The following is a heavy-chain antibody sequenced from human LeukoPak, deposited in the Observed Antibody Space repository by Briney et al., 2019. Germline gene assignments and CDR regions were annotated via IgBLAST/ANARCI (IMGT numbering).Heavy chain of an antibody. V-gene: IGHV5-51*01. CDR3: ARHPVEMATIVGHLDY. J-gene: IGHJ4*02. CDR1: GYSFTSYW. D-gene: IGHD5-24*01. CDR2: IYPGDSDT. Sequence: GESLKISCKGSGYSFTSYWIGWVRPMPGKGLEWMGIIYPGDSDTRYSPSFQGQVTISADKSISTAYLQWSSLKASDTAMYYCARHPVEMATIVGHLDYWGQGTLVTVSS.